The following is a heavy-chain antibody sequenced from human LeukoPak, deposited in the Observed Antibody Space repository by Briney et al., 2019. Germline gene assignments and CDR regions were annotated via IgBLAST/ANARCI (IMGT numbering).Heavy chain of an antibody. CDR1: GYTFTGYY. Sequence: GASVKVSCKASGYTFTGYYMHWVRQAPGQGLEWMGWINPNSGGTNYAQKFQGRVTMTRDTSISTAYMELSRLRSDDTAVYYCASVYDILTGYYTYDYWGQGTLVTVSS. D-gene: IGHD3-9*01. V-gene: IGHV1-2*02. CDR2: INPNSGGT. CDR3: ASVYDILTGYYTYDY. J-gene: IGHJ4*02.